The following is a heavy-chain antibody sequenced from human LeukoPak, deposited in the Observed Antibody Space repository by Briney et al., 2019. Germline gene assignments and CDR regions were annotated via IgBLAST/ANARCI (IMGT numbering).Heavy chain of an antibody. V-gene: IGHV4-59*08. CDR3: ATPESVLRYYGMDV. Sequence: SETLSLTCTVTGGSVTNDYWSWIRQPPGKGLEWIGHIDYSGSTNYNPSLKGRVTISVDTSKNQFSLKMSSVTAADTAVYYCATPESVLRYYGMDVWGQGTTVTVSS. J-gene: IGHJ6*02. CDR1: GGSVTNDY. D-gene: IGHD3-3*01. CDR2: IDYSGST.